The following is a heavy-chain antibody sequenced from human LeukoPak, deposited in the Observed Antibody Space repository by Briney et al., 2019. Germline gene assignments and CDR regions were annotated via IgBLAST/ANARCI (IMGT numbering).Heavy chain of an antibody. V-gene: IGHV1-69*05. J-gene: IGHJ1*01. D-gene: IGHD3-22*01. Sequence: ASVKVSCKASGYTFTSYGISWVRQAPGQGLEWMGRIIPIFGTGNYAQKFQGRVTITTDESTSTAYMELSSLRSEDTAVYYCAARRPDYDSNGYYYDSEYFQHWGQGTLVTVSS. CDR3: AARRPDYDSNGYYYDSEYFQH. CDR2: IIPIFGTG. CDR1: GYTFTSYG.